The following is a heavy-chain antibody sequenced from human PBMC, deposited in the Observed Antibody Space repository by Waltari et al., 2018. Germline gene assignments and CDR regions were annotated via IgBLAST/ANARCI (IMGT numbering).Heavy chain of an antibody. Sequence: QVQLQQWGAGLFKPSETLSLTCAVYGGSFSGYYWSWIRQPPGTGLEWIGEINHSGSTNYNPSLKSRVTISVDTSKNQFSLKLSSVTAADTAVYYGAVQSCSSGWYVVHDAFDIWGQGTMVTVSS. V-gene: IGHV4-34*01. CDR1: GGSFSGYY. CDR2: INHSGST. J-gene: IGHJ3*02. CDR3: AVQSCSSGWYVVHDAFDI. D-gene: IGHD6-19*01.